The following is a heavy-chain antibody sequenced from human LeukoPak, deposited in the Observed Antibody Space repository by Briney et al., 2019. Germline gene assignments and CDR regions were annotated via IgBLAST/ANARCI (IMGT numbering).Heavy chain of an antibody. CDR3: AKGLSSGYSGSDY. CDR2: ISYDGSNK. CDR1: GVTFSNYA. D-gene: IGHD3-22*01. V-gene: IGHV3-30*04. J-gene: IGHJ4*02. Sequence: NPGGSLRLSCAASGVTFSNYALHWVRQAPGKGLEWVAVISYDGSNKYYADSVKGRFTISRDNSKNTLYLQMNSLRAEDTAVYYCAKGLSSGYSGSDYWGQGTLVTVSS.